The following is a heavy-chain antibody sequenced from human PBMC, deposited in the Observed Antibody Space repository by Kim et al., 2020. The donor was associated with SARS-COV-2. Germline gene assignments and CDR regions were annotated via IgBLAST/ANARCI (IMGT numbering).Heavy chain of an antibody. CDR1: GYSFTSYW. Sequence: GESLKISCKGSGYSFTSYWIGWVRQMPGKGLEWMGIIYPGDSDTRYSPSFQGQVTISADKSISTAYLQWSSLKASDTAMYYCARQTTVTTKYYYYGMDVWGQGTTVTVSS. J-gene: IGHJ6*01. D-gene: IGHD4-17*01. CDR3: ARQTTVTTKYYYYGMDV. CDR2: IYPGDSDT. V-gene: IGHV5-51*01.